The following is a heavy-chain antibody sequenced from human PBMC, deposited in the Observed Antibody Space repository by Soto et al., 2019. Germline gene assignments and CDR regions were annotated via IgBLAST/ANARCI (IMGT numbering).Heavy chain of an antibody. CDR2: NYYSGST. J-gene: IGHJ6*03. CDR1: GDSISSGDYY. D-gene: IGHD3-10*01. V-gene: IGHV4-30-4*08. CDR3: ARHRLVREKFGYYYMDV. Sequence: SETLSLTCTVSGDSISSGDYYWSWIRQTPGKGLEWIGYNYYSGSTNYNPSLKSRVTISVDTSKNQFSLKLSSVTAADTAVYYCARHRLVREKFGYYYMDVWGKGTTVTVSS.